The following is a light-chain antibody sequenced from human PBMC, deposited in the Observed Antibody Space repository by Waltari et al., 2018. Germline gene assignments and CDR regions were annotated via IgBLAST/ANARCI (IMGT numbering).Light chain of an antibody. CDR3: QQYYTYPWT. CDR2: KAS. Sequence: TCRASESNSSWVAWYQQKPGKAPKFLIYKASSLESGVPSRFSGSGSGTEFTLTISSLQPDDFATYYCQQYYTYPWTFGQGTKVEIK. V-gene: IGKV1-5*03. CDR1: ESNSSW. J-gene: IGKJ1*01.